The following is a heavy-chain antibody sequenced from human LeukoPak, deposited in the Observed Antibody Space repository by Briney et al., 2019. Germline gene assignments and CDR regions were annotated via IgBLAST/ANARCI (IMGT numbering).Heavy chain of an antibody. CDR1: GFSISSYA. CDR2: ISSSGST. CDR3: AKRDSGSYRGRLDY. D-gene: IGHD1-26*01. V-gene: IGHV3-23*01. J-gene: IGHJ4*02. Sequence: GGSLRLSCAASGFSISSYATSWVRQAPGQGLEWVSAISSSGSTYYADSVKGRFTISRDNSKNTLYLQMNSLRVDDTALYYCAKRDSGSYRGRLDYWGQGTLVTVSS.